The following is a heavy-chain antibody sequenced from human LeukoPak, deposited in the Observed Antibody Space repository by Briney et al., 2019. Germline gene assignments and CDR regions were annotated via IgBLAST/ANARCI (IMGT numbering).Heavy chain of an antibody. CDR2: ISSSSSYI. V-gene: IGHV3-21*01. CDR3: ARDSRFTMVRGVIDY. D-gene: IGHD3-10*01. J-gene: IGHJ4*02. CDR1: GFTFSSYS. Sequence: GGSLRLSCAASGFTFSSYSMNWARQAPGKGLEWVSSISSSSSYIYYADSVKGRFTISRDNAKNSLYLQMNSLRAEDTAVYYCARDSRFTMVRGVIDYWGQGTLVTVSS.